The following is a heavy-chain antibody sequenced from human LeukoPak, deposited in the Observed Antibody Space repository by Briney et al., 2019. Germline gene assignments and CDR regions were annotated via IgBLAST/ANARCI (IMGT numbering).Heavy chain of an antibody. D-gene: IGHD6-19*01. CDR1: GFTVSNNY. J-gene: IGHJ4*02. Sequence: PGGSLRLSCTVSGFTVSNNYMSWVRRAPGKGLEWVSFIYGGRNNTVYADSVKGRFTISRDNSRNTIYLQIDSLRAEDTATYYCAREFRQTYSSGWSLDYWGQGTLVTVSS. V-gene: IGHV3-53*01. CDR2: IYGGRNNT. CDR3: AREFRQTYSSGWSLDY.